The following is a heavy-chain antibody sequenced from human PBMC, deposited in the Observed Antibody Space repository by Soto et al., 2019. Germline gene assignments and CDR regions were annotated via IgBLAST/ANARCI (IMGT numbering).Heavy chain of an antibody. V-gene: IGHV3-74*01. D-gene: IGHD6-19*01. CDR3: ARAVWGCSGWYAFDV. Sequence: EVKLVESGGGLVQPGGSLRLSCVASGFSFSSYWMHWVRQAPGKGLVWVSHIDIDGSSTDYADAVKGRFTLSRDNTKKTLYLQMSSLRAEDTAVYSCARAVWGCSGWYAFDVWGQGTMVTVSS. CDR2: IDIDGSST. J-gene: IGHJ3*01. CDR1: GFSFSSYW.